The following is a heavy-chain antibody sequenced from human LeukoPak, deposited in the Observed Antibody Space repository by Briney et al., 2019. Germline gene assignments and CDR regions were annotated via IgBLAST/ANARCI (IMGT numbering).Heavy chain of an antibody. CDR3: ARGLTITMVRGNWFDP. D-gene: IGHD3-10*01. CDR1: GGSFSGYY. Sequence: SETLSLTCAVYGGSFSGYYWSWIRQPPGKGLEWIGEINHSGSTNYNPSLKSRVTISVDTSKNQFSLKLSSVTAADTAVYYCARGLTITMVRGNWFDPWGQGTLVTVSS. V-gene: IGHV4-34*01. CDR2: INHSGST. J-gene: IGHJ5*02.